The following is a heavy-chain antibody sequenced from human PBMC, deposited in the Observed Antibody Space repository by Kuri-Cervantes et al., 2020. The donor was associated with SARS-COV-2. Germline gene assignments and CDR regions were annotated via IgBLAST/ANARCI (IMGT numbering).Heavy chain of an antibody. CDR1: GFAFSSYW. CDR3: AKSGYSSSSYYYYYGMNV. V-gene: IGHV3-33*06. Sequence: GESLKISCAASGFAFSSYWMSWVRQAPGKGLEWVAVIWYDGSNKYYADSVKGRFTISRDNSKNTLYLQMNSLRAEDTAVYYCAKSGYSSSSYYYYYGMNVWGQGTTVTVSS. D-gene: IGHD6-6*01. CDR2: IWYDGSNK. J-gene: IGHJ6*02.